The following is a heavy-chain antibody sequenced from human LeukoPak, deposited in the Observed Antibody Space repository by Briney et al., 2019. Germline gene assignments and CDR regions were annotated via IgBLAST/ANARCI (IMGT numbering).Heavy chain of an antibody. CDR2: IYSGGGP. Sequence: GGSLRLSCAASRFTFSSYSMNWIRQAPGKGLEWVSVIYSGGGPDYADSAKGRFTISTDNSKNTLYLQMNSLRVEDTAVYYCARDGADNSGYYFGSLWGQGTVVTVS. J-gene: IGHJ3*01. D-gene: IGHD3-22*01. V-gene: IGHV3-53*01. CDR1: RFTFSSYS. CDR3: ARDGADNSGYYFGSL.